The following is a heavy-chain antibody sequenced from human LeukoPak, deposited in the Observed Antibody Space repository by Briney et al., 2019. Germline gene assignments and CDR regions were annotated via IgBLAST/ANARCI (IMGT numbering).Heavy chain of an antibody. J-gene: IGHJ4*02. Sequence: ASVKVSCKASGYIFTTYDINWVRQASGYRLEWLGWMSPNSGNTGYAQNFQGRVLMTRSTALSTAYMELSSLNSDDTAVYYCTRGPPNWGFDFWGQGTLVTVSS. V-gene: IGHV1-8*01. CDR3: TRGPPNWGFDF. CDR2: MSPNSGNT. CDR1: GYIFTTYD. D-gene: IGHD7-27*01.